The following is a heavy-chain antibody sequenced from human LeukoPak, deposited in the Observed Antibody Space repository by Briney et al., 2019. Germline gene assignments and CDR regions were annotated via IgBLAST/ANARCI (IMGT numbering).Heavy chain of an antibody. CDR3: ARPPSTTWIHDAFDI. D-gene: IGHD1-1*01. CDR1: GFTFSSYC. Sequence: PGGSLRLSCEASGFTFSSYCMAWVRQAPGKGLEWVANINPAGSVTYYVDSVKGRFTISRDNSKNTLYLQMNSLRTEDTAVYYCARPPSTTWIHDAFDIWGQGTMVTVSS. CDR2: INPAGSVT. J-gene: IGHJ3*02. V-gene: IGHV3-7*03.